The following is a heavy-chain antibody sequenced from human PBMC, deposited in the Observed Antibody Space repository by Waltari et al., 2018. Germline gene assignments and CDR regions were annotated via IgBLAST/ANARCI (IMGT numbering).Heavy chain of an antibody. J-gene: IGHJ4*02. Sequence: QVQLVQSGAEVKKPGASVRISCKISGYSLTDLSVHWVRQAPGKGLEWLGGFGQEAAETIVAQRCQGRVTMTEETSPETAYMELSSLSSEDTAVYFCAAKEAWGNRAFDYWGQGTLVTVSS. V-gene: IGHV1-24*01. CDR1: GYSLTDLS. CDR3: AAKEAWGNRAFDY. D-gene: IGHD7-27*01. CDR2: FGQEAAET.